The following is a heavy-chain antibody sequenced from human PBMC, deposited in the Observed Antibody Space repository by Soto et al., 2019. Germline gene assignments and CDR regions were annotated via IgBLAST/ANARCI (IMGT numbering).Heavy chain of an antibody. CDR2: INNSGST. Sequence: SATLSLTCTLSGGSISGAYWSLIRQRPGQVLEWIGYINNSGSTTYNPSLKSRVTMSVDSAKNPVSLQLSSVSAAETAAYFCARYRRTDAEGYSFDYWGQGALVTVSS. D-gene: IGHD2-15*01. V-gene: IGHV4-59*01. CDR1: GGSISGAY. J-gene: IGHJ4*02. CDR3: ARYRRTDAEGYSFDY.